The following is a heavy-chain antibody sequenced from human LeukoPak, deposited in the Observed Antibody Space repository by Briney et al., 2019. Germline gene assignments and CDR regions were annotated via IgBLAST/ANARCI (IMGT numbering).Heavy chain of an antibody. J-gene: IGHJ4*02. CDR3: ARMLYYYDSKEFDY. Sequence: WGSLRLSCAASGFTFSSYDMHWVRQATGKGLEWVSAIGTAGDTYYPGSVKGRFTISRENAKNSLYLQMNSLRAEDTAVYYCARMLYYYDSKEFDYWGQGTLVTVSS. CDR1: GFTFSSYD. CDR2: IGTAGDT. D-gene: IGHD3-22*01. V-gene: IGHV3-13*01.